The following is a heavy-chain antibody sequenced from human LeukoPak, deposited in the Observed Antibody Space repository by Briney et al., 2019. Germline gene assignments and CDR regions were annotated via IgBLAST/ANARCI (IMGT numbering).Heavy chain of an antibody. D-gene: IGHD3-10*01. CDR3: AKDRWYYYGSGSYPDY. V-gene: IGHV3-7*01. CDR1: GFTFSSYW. J-gene: IGHJ4*02. Sequence: GGSLRLSCAASGFTFSSYWMSWVRQAPGKGLEWVANIKQDGSEKYYVDSVKGRFTISRDNAKNSLYLQMNSLRAEDTAVYYCAKDRWYYYGSGSYPDYWGQGTLVTVSS. CDR2: IKQDGSEK.